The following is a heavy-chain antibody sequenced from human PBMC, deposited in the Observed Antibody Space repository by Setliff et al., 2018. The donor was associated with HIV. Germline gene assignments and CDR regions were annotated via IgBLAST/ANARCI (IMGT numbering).Heavy chain of an antibody. D-gene: IGHD2-2*01. J-gene: IGHJ3*01. CDR1: GGSISSYY. V-gene: IGHV4-59*01. CDR3: ANAHDCAGCYGPLGPFDV. Sequence: SETLSLTCTVSGGSISSYYWSWIRQPPGKGLEWIGYIYDSESTNYNPSLDSRVTMSVDTSKNRFSLKLRSVTAADTAVYYCANAHDCAGCYGPLGPFDVWGPGSKVTVSS. CDR2: IYDSEST.